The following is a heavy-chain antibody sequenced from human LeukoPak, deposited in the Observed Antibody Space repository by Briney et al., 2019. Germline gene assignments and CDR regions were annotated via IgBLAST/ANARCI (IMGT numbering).Heavy chain of an antibody. D-gene: IGHD3-9*01. CDR3: ATARYTLRYFDWLHQDLDY. CDR1: GFTFSSYS. J-gene: IGHJ4*02. CDR2: ISSSSSYI. V-gene: IGHV3-21*01. Sequence: PGGSLRLPCAASGFTFSSYSMNWVRQAPGKGLEWVSSISSSSSYIYYADSVKGRFTISRDNAKNSLYLQMNSLRAEDTAVYYCATARYTLRYFDWLHQDLDYWGQGTLVTVSS.